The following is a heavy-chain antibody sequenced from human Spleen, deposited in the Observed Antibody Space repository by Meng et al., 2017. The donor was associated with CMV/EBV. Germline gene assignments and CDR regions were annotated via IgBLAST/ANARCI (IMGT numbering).Heavy chain of an antibody. V-gene: IGHV3-30*04. CDR1: GFTFSSHA. J-gene: IGHJ3*02. CDR2: ISYDGSNK. D-gene: IGHD7-27*01. Sequence: GGSLRLSCAASGFTFSSHAMYWVRQTPGKGLEWVAVISYDGSNKFHAESVKGRFTISRDNSENTLYLQMNSLRAEDTAVYYCASYKTGEFAFDIWGQGTMVTVSS. CDR3: ASYKTGEFAFDI.